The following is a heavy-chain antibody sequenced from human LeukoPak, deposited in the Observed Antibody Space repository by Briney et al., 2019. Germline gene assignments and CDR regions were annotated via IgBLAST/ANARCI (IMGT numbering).Heavy chain of an antibody. CDR3: AKERVDWRYFDY. Sequence: GGSLRLSCAASGFTVSHYYMTWVRQAPGKGLEWVAVMSFDGSHTYYADSVKGRFTISRDNSKNTLYLQMNSLRAEDTAVYYCAKERVDWRYFDYWGQGTLVTVSS. J-gene: IGHJ4*02. CDR2: MSFDGSHT. D-gene: IGHD3-9*01. V-gene: IGHV3-30*18. CDR1: GFTVSHYY.